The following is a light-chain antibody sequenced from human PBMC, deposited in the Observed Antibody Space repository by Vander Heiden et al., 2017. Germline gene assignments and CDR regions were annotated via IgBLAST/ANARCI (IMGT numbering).Light chain of an antibody. CDR3: QQDYPPLT. V-gene: IGKV3-20*01. CDR2: GAS. J-gene: IGKJ4*01. CDR1: QSVGSNF. Sequence: EIVLTQSPGTLSLSPGERATLSCRASQSVGSNFLAWYQQKPGQAPRLLIFGASSRATGIPDRFSGSGSGTDFTLTISRLEPEDFAVYYWQQDYPPLTFGGGTKVEIK.